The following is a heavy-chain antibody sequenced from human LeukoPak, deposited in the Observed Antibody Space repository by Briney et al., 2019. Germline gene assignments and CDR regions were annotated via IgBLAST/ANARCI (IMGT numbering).Heavy chain of an antibody. CDR2: MSSGSRYI. CDR3: ARDRPTGASRVFVVE. J-gene: IGHJ4*02. CDR1: GFTFSNYA. Sequence: KPGGSLRLSCTASGFTFSNYAMTWARQAPGKGLEWISSMSSGSRYIYYADSVRGRFTISRDNTKNSLYLVMNNLRAEDTAIYFCARDRPTGASRVFVVEWGQGTPVTVS. V-gene: IGHV3-21*06. D-gene: IGHD3-3*01.